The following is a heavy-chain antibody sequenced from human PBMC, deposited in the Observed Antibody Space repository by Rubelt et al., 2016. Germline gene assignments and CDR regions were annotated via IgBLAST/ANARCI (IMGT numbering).Heavy chain of an antibody. J-gene: IGHJ4*02. CDR1: GYTFSSYS. CDR2: VSAYNGNT. Sequence: QVQLVQSGAEVKKPGASVKVSCKTSGYTFSSYSITWVRQAPGQGLEWMGRVSAYNGNTNYAQKFQGRVTMTTDTSTNTAYMDLRGLISDETAVYYCARDLWGGSGSYFRGDYWGQGTLVTVSS. V-gene: IGHV1-18*01. D-gene: IGHD3-10*01. CDR3: ARDLWGGSGSYFRGDY.